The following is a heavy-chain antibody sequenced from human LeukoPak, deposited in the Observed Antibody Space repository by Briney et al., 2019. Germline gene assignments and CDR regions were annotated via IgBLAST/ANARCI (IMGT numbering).Heavy chain of an antibody. CDR1: GFTFSDTW. CDR2: IRSDGSDT. V-gene: IGHV3-74*01. CDR3: ARDWFHAIDY. D-gene: IGHD2/OR15-2a*01. Sequence: GGSLRLSCAASGFTFSDTWMRWVRQAPGEGLVWVSRIRSDGSDTRYAESVKGRFTISRDNAKNTLYLQMNSLRAEDTAVYYCARDWFHAIDYWGQGTLVTVSS. J-gene: IGHJ4*02.